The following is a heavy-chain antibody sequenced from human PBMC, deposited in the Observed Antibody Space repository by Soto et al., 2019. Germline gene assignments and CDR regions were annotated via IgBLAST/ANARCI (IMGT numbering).Heavy chain of an antibody. CDR3: ARLVQGIVLMVYVNWFDP. CDR2: IYYSGST. Sequence: QLQLQESGPGLVKPSETLSLTCTVSGGSISSSSYYWGWIRQPPGKGLEWIGSIYYSGSTYYNPSLKSRVTISVDTSKNQFSLKLSSVTAADTAVYYCARLVQGIVLMVYVNWFDPWGQGTLVTVSS. J-gene: IGHJ5*02. D-gene: IGHD2-8*01. CDR1: GGSISSSSYY. V-gene: IGHV4-39*01.